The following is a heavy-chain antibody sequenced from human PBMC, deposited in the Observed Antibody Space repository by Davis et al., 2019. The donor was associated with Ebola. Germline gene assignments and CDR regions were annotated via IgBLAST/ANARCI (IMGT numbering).Heavy chain of an antibody. V-gene: IGHV4-39*07. CDR3: ARGTTGYSSSWVYYYYYYMDV. J-gene: IGHJ6*03. CDR1: GFTFSSYW. D-gene: IGHD6-13*01. Sequence: PGGSLRLSCAASGFTFSSYWMSWVRQPPGKGLEWIGSIYYSGSTYYNPSLKSRVTISVDTSKNQFSLKLSSVTAADTAVYYCARGTTGYSSSWVYYYYYYMDVWGKGTTVTVSS. CDR2: IYYSGST.